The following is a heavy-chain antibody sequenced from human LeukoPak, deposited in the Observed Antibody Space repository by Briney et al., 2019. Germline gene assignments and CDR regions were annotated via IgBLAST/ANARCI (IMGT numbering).Heavy chain of an antibody. CDR1: GGSISSYY. J-gene: IGHJ4*02. CDR3: ARGGYCSGGSCDPWFDFDY. Sequence: TSETLSLTCTVSGGSISSYYWGWIRQPPGEGLEWIGSIYYSGSTNYNPSLKSRVTISVDTSKNQFSLKLSSVTAADTAVCYCARGGYCSGGSCDPWFDFDYWGQGTLVTVSS. V-gene: IGHV4-59*01. CDR2: IYYSGST. D-gene: IGHD2-15*01.